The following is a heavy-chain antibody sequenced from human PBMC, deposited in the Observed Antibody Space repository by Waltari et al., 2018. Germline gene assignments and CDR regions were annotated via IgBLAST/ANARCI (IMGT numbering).Heavy chain of an antibody. CDR1: GYTFTSYY. CDR2: INPSGGST. J-gene: IGHJ4*02. Sequence: QVQLVQSGAEVKKPGASVKVSCKASGYTFTSYYMHWVRQAPGQGLEWMGIINPSGGSTNYAQKFQGRVTMTRDTSISTAYMELSRLRSDDTAVYYCAIGSGYYRYYFDYWGQGTLVTVSS. D-gene: IGHD3-22*01. CDR3: AIGSGYYRYYFDY. V-gene: IGHV1-46*01.